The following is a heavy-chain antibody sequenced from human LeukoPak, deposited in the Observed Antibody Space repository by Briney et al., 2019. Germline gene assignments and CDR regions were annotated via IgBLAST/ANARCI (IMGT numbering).Heavy chain of an antibody. CDR2: IYYSGST. D-gene: IGHD3-22*01. Sequence: PSETLSLTCTVSGGSISSGGYYWSWIRQHPGKGLEWIGYIYYSGSTYYNPSLKGRVTISVDTSKNQFSLKLSSVTAADTAVYYCARDPKYYYDSSGYPTWGQGTLVSVSS. J-gene: IGHJ5*02. CDR1: GGSISSGGYY. CDR3: ARDPKYYYDSSGYPT. V-gene: IGHV4-31*03.